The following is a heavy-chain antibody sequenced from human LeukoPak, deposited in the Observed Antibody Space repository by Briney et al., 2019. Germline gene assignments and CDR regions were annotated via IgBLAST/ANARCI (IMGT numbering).Heavy chain of an antibody. D-gene: IGHD6-13*01. J-gene: IGHJ2*01. Sequence: SETLSLTCTVSGYSISSGYYWGWIRQPPGKGLEWIGSIYYSGSTYYNPSLKSRVTISVDTSKNQFSLKLSSVTAADTAVYYCARGGGGSSWYGYFDLWGRGTLVTVSS. CDR3: ARGGGGSSWYGYFDL. CDR1: GYSISSGYY. CDR2: IYYSGST. V-gene: IGHV4-38-2*02.